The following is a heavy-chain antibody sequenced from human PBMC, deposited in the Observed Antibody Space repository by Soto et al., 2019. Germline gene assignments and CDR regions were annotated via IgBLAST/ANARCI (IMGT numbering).Heavy chain of an antibody. CDR1: GFTFSTYW. CDR3: AISQDRGGRTTFIY. CDR2: INSDASHT. D-gene: IGHD3-16*01. J-gene: IGHJ4*02. Sequence: GGSLRLSCAASGFTFSTYWMHWIRQVPGKGLEWVSRINSDASHTYYADSVKGRFTISRDNAENSLYLQMNSLRAEDTALYYCAISQDRGGRTTFIYWGQGTQVTVSS. V-gene: IGHV3-74*01.